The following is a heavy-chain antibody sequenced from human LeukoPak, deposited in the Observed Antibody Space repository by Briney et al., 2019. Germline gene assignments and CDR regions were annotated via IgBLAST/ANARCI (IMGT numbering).Heavy chain of an antibody. J-gene: IGHJ4*02. V-gene: IGHV1-69*05. CDR1: GGTFSSYA. CDR3: ARDQGLRNWED. CDR2: IIPIFGTA. D-gene: IGHD1-26*01. Sequence: SVKVSCKASGGTFSSYAISWVRQAPGQGLEWMGRIIPIFGTANYAQKFQGRVTITTDEPTSTAYMELSSLRSEDTAVYYCARDQGLRNWEDWGQGTLVTVSS.